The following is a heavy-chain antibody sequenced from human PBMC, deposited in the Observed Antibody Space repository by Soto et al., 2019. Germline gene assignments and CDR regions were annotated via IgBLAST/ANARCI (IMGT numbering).Heavy chain of an antibody. J-gene: IGHJ4*02. CDR2: ISAYNGNT. CDR1: GYTFTSYG. Sequence: ASVKVSCKASGYTFTSYGISWVRQAPGQGLEWMRWISAYNGNTNYAQKLQGRVTMTTDTSTSTAYMELRSLRSDDTAVYYCARQYCTNGVCYGFDYWGQGTLVTVSS. D-gene: IGHD2-8*01. V-gene: IGHV1-18*04. CDR3: ARQYCTNGVCYGFDY.